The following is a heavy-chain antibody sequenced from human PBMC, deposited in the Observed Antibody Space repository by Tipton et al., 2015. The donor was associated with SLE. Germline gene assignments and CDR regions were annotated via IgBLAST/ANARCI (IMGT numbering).Heavy chain of an antibody. CDR3: ARYYYYGSGKYYFDY. CDR1: GGSISSYY. Sequence: TLSLTCTVSGGSISSYYWSWIRQPPGKGLEWIGYIYYSGSTNYNPSLKSRVTISVDKSKNQFSLKLSSVTAADTAVYYCARYYYYGSGKYYFDYWGQGTLVTVSS. D-gene: IGHD3-10*01. V-gene: IGHV4-59*12. J-gene: IGHJ4*02. CDR2: IYYSGST.